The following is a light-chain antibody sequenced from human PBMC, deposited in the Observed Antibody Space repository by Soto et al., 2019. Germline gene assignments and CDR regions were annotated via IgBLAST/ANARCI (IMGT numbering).Light chain of an antibody. CDR2: KAS. Sequence: DIHMTQSPSTLSGSVGDRVTITCRASQTISSWLAWYQQKPGKAPKLLIYKASTLKSGVPSRFSGSGSGTEFTLTISSLQPDDFATYYCQHYNSYSEEFGQGTKV. V-gene: IGKV1-5*03. CDR3: QHYNSYSEE. CDR1: QTISSW. J-gene: IGKJ1*01.